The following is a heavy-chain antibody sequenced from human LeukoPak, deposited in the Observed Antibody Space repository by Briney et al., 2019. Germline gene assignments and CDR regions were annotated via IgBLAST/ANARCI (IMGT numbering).Heavy chain of an antibody. CDR1: GYTFTSYG. CDR3: ARIKRPLNLAVRPGQDAFDI. V-gene: IGHV1-18*01. D-gene: IGHD6-6*01. J-gene: IGHJ3*02. CDR2: ISAYNGNT. Sequence: ASVKVSCKASGYTFTSYGISWVRQAPGQGLEWMGWISAYNGNTNYAQKLQGRVTMTTDTSTSTSYMELSSLSSDDTALYYCARIKRPLNLAVRPGQDAFDIWGQGTMVTVSS.